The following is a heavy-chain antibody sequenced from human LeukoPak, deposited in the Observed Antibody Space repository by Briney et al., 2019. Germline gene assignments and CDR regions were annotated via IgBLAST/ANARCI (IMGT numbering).Heavy chain of an antibody. Sequence: PSETLSLTCAVYGGSFSGYYWSWIRQPPGKGLEWIGEINHSGSTNYNPSLESRVTMSIDTSKNHLSLELTSVTAADTAMYCTRESGAFSPFGFWGQGTLVTVSS. CDR1: GGSFSGYY. CDR3: RESGAFSPFGF. V-gene: IGHV4-34*03. J-gene: IGHJ4*02. CDR2: INHSGST. D-gene: IGHD1-26*01.